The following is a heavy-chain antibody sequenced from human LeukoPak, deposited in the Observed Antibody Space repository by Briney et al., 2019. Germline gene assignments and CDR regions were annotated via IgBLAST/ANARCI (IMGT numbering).Heavy chain of an antibody. CDR1: GYTFTGYY. CDR3: ARAAYIVVVPAAIRDNWFDP. Sequence: GASVKVSCKASGYTFTGYYMHWVRQAPGQGLEWMGWINPYSGGTNYAQKFQGRVTMTRDTSISTAYMELSRLRSDDTAVYYCARAAYIVVVPAAIRDNWFDPWGQGTLVTVSS. CDR2: INPYSGGT. D-gene: IGHD2-2*01. V-gene: IGHV1-2*02. J-gene: IGHJ5*02.